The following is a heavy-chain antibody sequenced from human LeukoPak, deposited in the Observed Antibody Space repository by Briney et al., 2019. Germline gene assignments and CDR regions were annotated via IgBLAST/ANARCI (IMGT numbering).Heavy chain of an antibody. V-gene: IGHV1-8*03. Sequence: ASVKVSCKASGYTFTSYDINWVRQATGQGLDWMGWMNPNSGNTGHAQKFQGRVTITRNTSTSTAYMELSSLRSEDTAVYYCARGISPNYGFWSGNAPSDYWGQGTLVTVSS. CDR1: GYTFTSYD. CDR3: ARGISPNYGFWSGNAPSDY. D-gene: IGHD3-3*01. J-gene: IGHJ4*02. CDR2: MNPNSGNT.